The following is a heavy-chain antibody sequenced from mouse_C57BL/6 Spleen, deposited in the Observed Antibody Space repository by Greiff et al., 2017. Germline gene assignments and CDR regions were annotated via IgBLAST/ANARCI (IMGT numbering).Heavy chain of an antibody. V-gene: IGHV1-26*01. D-gene: IGHD3-1*01. CDR3: ARKALGAY. Sequence: EVQLQQSGPELVKPGASVKISCKASGYTFTDYYMNWVKQSHGKSLEWIGDINPNNGGTSYNQKFKGKATLTVDKSSSTAYMELRSLTSEDSAVYYCARKALGAYWGQGTLVTVSA. CDR1: GYTFTDYY. J-gene: IGHJ3*01. CDR2: INPNNGGT.